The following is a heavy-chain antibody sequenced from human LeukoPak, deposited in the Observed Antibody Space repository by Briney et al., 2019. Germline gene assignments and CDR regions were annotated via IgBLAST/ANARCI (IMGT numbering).Heavy chain of an antibody. V-gene: IGHV4-30-4*08. CDR1: GFTFSSYA. J-gene: IGHJ4*02. CDR3: ARGRALLY. D-gene: IGHD1-26*01. Sequence: LRLSCAASGFTFSSYAMSWVRQPPGKGLEWIGYIYYSGSTYYNPSLKSRVTISVDTSKNQFSLKLSSVTAADTAVYYCARGRALLYWGQGTLVTVSS. CDR2: IYYSGST.